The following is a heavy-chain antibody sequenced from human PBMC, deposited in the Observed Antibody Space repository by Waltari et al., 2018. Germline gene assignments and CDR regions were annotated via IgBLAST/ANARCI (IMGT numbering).Heavy chain of an antibody. J-gene: IGHJ5*02. V-gene: IGHV4-38-2*02. CDR3: AREHGSAKGWFDP. Sequence: QVQLQESGPGLVKPSETLSLTCAVSGYSISSGYYWGWIRQPPGKGLEWIGSIYHSGSTYYNPSLKSRVTISVDTSKNQFSLKLSSVTAADTAVYYCAREHGSAKGWFDPWGQGTLVTVSS. CDR2: IYHSGST. CDR1: GYSISSGYY. D-gene: IGHD3-10*01.